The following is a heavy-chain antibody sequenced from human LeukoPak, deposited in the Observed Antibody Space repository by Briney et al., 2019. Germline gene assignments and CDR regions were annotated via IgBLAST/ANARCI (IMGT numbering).Heavy chain of an antibody. D-gene: IGHD2-21*02. CDR3: ARTVVVTAEHAFEI. CDR1: GGTFSSYT. Sequence: SVKVSCKASGGTFSSYTINWVRQAPGQGLEWMGGIIPIFGTTNYAQKFQGRVTITADKSTSTAYMELSSLRSEDTAVYYCARTVVVTAEHAFEIWGQGTMVTVSS. CDR2: IIPIFGTT. V-gene: IGHV1-69*06. J-gene: IGHJ3*02.